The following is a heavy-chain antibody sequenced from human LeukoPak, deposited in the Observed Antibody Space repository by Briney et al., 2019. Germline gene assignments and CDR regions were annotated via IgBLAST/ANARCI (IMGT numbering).Heavy chain of an antibody. D-gene: IGHD5-12*01. Sequence: GGSLRLSCAASGFTFSSYGMHWVRQAPGKGLEWVAFIRYDGSNKYYADSAKGRFTISRDNSKNTLYLQMNSLRAEDTAVYYCAKDRGYSGYDWEGVFDYWGQGTLVTVSS. CDR2: IRYDGSNK. CDR3: AKDRGYSGYDWEGVFDY. J-gene: IGHJ4*02. CDR1: GFTFSSYG. V-gene: IGHV3-30*02.